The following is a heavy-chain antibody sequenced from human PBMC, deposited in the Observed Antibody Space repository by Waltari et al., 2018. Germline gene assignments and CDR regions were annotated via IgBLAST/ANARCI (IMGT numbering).Heavy chain of an antibody. J-gene: IGHJ4*02. D-gene: IGHD3-3*01. V-gene: IGHV4-34*01. CDR3: ARGRSYDFWSGYLN. Sequence: QVQLQQWGAGLLQPSETLSLTCAVYGGSSSGSYWSWLRQAPGKGLEWIGEINHSGSTNYNPSLKSRVTISVDTSKNQFSLKLSSVTAADTAVYYCARGRSYDFWSGYLNWGQGTLVTVSS. CDR2: INHSGST. CDR1: GGSSSGSY.